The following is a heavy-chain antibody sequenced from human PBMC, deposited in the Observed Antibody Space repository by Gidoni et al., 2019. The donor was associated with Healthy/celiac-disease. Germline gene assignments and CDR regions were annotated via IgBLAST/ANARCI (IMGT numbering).Heavy chain of an antibody. CDR1: GFTFSSYG. Sequence: QVQLVESGGGVVQPGRSLRLSCAASGFTFSSYGMHWVRQAPGKGLEWVAVISYDGSNKYYADSVKGRFTISRDNSKNTLYLQMNSLRAEDTAVYYCAKGPYYYDSSGYLRGYYFDYWGQGTLVTVSS. V-gene: IGHV3-30*18. J-gene: IGHJ4*02. CDR3: AKGPYYYDSSGYLRGYYFDY. CDR2: ISYDGSNK. D-gene: IGHD3-22*01.